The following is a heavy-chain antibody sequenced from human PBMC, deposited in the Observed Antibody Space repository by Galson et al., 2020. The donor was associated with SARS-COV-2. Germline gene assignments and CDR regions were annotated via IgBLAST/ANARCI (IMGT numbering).Heavy chain of an antibody. D-gene: IGHD6-13*01. Sequence: GGSLRLSCAASGFTFTSYEINWVRQAPGKGLEWISYISDSGTNIYYADSVKGRFTISRDSAKNSVYLQMTSLRAEDTAVYYCASPYLAAASFFGAFDLWGRGTMVTVSS. CDR1: GFTFTSYE. V-gene: IGHV3-48*03. CDR3: ASPYLAAASFFGAFDL. J-gene: IGHJ3*01. CDR2: ISDSGTNI.